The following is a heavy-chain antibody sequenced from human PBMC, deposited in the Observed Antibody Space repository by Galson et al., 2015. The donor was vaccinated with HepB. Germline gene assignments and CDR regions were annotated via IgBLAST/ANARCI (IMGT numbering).Heavy chain of an antibody. Sequence: SLRLSCAASGFSIRSHYVNWVRQAPGKGLEWVSLIHGGNKRYYADSVKGRFTMSRDDSINTLYLQMNSLRVDDTAVYYCAQLGTGYWGQGTPVTVSS. CDR1: GFSIRSHY. CDR3: AQLGTGY. J-gene: IGHJ4*02. CDR2: IHGGNKR. V-gene: IGHV3-53*01. D-gene: IGHD6-13*01.